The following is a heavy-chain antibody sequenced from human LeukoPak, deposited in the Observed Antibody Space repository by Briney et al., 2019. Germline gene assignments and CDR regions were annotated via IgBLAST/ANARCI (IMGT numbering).Heavy chain of an antibody. V-gene: IGHV3-21*01. CDR1: GFTFSNYR. CDR2: IGSSSSYI. J-gene: IGHJ3*02. Sequence: PGGSLRLSCAASGFTFSNYRMNWVRQAPGKGLEWVSSIGSSSSYIYYADSVKGRFTISRDNAKNSLYLLMNSLRAEDTAVYYCARAYCSGGSCYSGDVFDMWGQGTMVTVSS. D-gene: IGHD2-15*01. CDR3: ARAYCSGGSCYSGDVFDM.